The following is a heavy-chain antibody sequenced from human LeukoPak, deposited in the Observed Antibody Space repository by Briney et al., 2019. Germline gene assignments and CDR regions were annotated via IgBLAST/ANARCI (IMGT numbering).Heavy chain of an antibody. CDR2: ISSSGSTI. CDR3: ARAFAYGDYESSAFDI. D-gene: IGHD4-17*01. J-gene: IGHJ3*02. CDR1: GFTFSDYY. V-gene: IGHV3-11*01. Sequence: GGSLRLSCAASGFTFSDYYMSWIRQAPGKGLEWVSYISSSGSTIYYADSVKGRFTISRDNAKNSLYLQMNSLRAEDTAVYYCARAFAYGDYESSAFDIWGQGTMVTVSS.